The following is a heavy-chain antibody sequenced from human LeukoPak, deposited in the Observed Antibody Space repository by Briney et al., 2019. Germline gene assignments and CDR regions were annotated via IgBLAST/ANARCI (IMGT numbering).Heavy chain of an antibody. CDR2: ISSSSSYI. V-gene: IGHV3-21*01. Sequence: GGSLRLSCAASGFTFSSYSMNWVRQAPGKGLEWVSSISSSSSYIYYADSVKGRFTISRDNAKNSLYLQMNSLRAEDTAVYYCARAARIVGAAYFDYWGQGALVTVSS. CDR1: GFTFSSYS. J-gene: IGHJ4*02. CDR3: ARAARIVGAAYFDY. D-gene: IGHD1-26*01.